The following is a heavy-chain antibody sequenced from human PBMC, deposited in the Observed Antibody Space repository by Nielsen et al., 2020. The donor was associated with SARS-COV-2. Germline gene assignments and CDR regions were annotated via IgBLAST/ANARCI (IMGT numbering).Heavy chain of an antibody. J-gene: IGHJ6*02. Sequence: WVRQAPGQGLEWMGIINPSGGSTSYAQKFQGGVTMTRDTSISTAYMELSRLRSDDTAVYYCAREVSGYCSSTSCYAGFDYYGMDVWGQGTTVTVSS. D-gene: IGHD2-2*01. CDR3: AREVSGYCSSTSCYAGFDYYGMDV. V-gene: IGHV1-46*01. CDR2: INPSGGST.